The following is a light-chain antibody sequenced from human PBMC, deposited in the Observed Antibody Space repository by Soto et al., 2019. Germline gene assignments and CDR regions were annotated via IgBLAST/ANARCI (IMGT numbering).Light chain of an antibody. CDR2: KAF. CDR1: QSITSW. CDR3: QQDNSYSCT. V-gene: IGKV1-5*03. J-gene: IGKJ1*01. Sequence: DIPMTQSPSTLSASVFDRVTITCRASQSITSWLDWYQQKPGQAPTLLSYKAFSLESGVPSRFSGRGSGTEFTLAISILQPDDFATYHCQQDNSYSCTFGQGTKLDIK.